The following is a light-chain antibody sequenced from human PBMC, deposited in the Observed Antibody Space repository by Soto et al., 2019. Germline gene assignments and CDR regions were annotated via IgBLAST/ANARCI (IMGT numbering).Light chain of an antibody. Sequence: DIQMTQSPSTLSASVGDRVTITCRASQIISSWLAWYQQKPGKAPKLLIYKASSLESGVPSRFSGSGSGTEFTLTISSLQPDDFATYYCQQYKTFGQGTKVDIK. V-gene: IGKV1-5*03. CDR2: KAS. CDR1: QIISSW. J-gene: IGKJ1*01. CDR3: QQYKT.